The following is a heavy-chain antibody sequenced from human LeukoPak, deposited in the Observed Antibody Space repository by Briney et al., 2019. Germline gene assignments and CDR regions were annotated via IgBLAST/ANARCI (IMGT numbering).Heavy chain of an antibody. CDR3: ARDSAADDNDFDV. Sequence: GRSLRLSCAASGFTFSSYGMHWVRQAPGKGLEWVAVIWSHGNRKHHSDSVEGRFAISRDNSKNILYLQMNNLRAEDTALYYCARDSAADDNDFDVWGQGTMVTVSS. CDR1: GFTFSSYG. CDR2: IWSHGNRK. V-gene: IGHV3-33*08. J-gene: IGHJ3*01. D-gene: IGHD6-25*01.